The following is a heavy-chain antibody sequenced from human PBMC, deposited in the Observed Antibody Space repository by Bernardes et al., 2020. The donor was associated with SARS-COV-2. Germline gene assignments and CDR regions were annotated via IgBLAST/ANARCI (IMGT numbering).Heavy chain of an antibody. V-gene: IGHV4-39*01. CDR2: IYYSGST. CDR1: GGSISSSGYY. D-gene: IGHD6-13*01. CDR3: ALFIVAAGTVPGVVLDY. J-gene: IGHJ4*02. Sequence: SETLSLTCTVSGGSISSSGYYWGWIRQPPGKGLEWIGSIYYSGSTYYNPSLKSRVTISVDTSKNQFSLKVSSVTAADTAVYYCALFIVAAGTVPGVVLDYWGQGTLVTVSS.